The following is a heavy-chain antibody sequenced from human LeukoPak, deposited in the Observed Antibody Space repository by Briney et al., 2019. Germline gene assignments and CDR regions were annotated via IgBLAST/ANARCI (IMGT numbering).Heavy chain of an antibody. J-gene: IGHJ5*02. CDR1: GGSISSYY. D-gene: IGHD3-3*01. CDR2: IYYSGST. Sequence: SETLSLTCTVSGGSISSYYWSWIRQPPGKGLEWIGYIYYSGSTNYNPSLKSRVTISVDTSKNQFSLKLSSVTAADTAVYYCAREPGGDFWSGYYKGNWFDPWGQGTLVIVSS. V-gene: IGHV4-59*01. CDR3: AREPGGDFWSGYYKGNWFDP.